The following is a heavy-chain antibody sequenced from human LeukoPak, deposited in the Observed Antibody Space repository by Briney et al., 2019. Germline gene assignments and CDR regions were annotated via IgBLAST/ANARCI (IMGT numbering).Heavy chain of an antibody. CDR1: GYTFTSYD. V-gene: IGHV1-8*03. Sequence: SVKVSCKASGYTFTSYDINWVRQATGQGLEWMGWMNPNSGNTGYAQKFQGRVTITRNTSISTAYMELSSLRSEDTAVYYCARGVFGEVIPKGDAFDIWGQGTMVTVSS. D-gene: IGHD3-3*01. J-gene: IGHJ3*02. CDR2: MNPNSGNT. CDR3: ARGVFGEVIPKGDAFDI.